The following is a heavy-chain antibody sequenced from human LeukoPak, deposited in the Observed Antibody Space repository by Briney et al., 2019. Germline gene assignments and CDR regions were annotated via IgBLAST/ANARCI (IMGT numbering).Heavy chain of an antibody. Sequence: GGSLRLSCAASGFTFNSYGMHWVRQAPGKGLEWVAFIRYDGSYEYYADSVKGRFTISRDNSKTTLYLQMNSLRSEDTAVYYCAKENVNTAMIGEGFDFWGQGTLVTVSS. V-gene: IGHV3-30*02. CDR3: AKENVNTAMIGEGFDF. CDR2: IRYDGSYE. J-gene: IGHJ4*02. D-gene: IGHD5-18*01. CDR1: GFTFNSYG.